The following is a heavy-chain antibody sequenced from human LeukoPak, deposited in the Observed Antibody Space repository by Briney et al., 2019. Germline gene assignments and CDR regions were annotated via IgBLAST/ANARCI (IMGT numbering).Heavy chain of an antibody. V-gene: IGHV3-74*01. Sequence: GGSLRLSCAASGFTFSSHWMHWVRQAPEKGLVGVSHINAGGSATYYAAAVKGRFTISRDNARNTLYLQMHSLTAEDTGVYYCVRGALRDCSYTSCTRGNWFDPWGQGTLVTVSS. D-gene: IGHD2-2*01. CDR3: VRGALRDCSYTSCTRGNWFDP. CDR2: INAGGSAT. J-gene: IGHJ5*02. CDR1: GFTFSSHW.